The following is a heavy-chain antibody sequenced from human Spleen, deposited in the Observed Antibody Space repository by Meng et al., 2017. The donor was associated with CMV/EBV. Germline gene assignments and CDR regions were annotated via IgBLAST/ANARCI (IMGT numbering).Heavy chain of an antibody. CDR2: MSYSGST. CDR3: AREYHLRGMDV. CDR1: GGSITSTTYY. J-gene: IGHJ6*02. Sequence: SETLSLTCTVSGGSITSTTYYWGWIRQPPGKGLEWIGSMSYSGSTYYNPSLKSRVIISVDTSKSQFSLKLNAVTAADTAVYYCAREYHLRGMDVWGQGTAVTVSS. V-gene: IGHV4-39*07.